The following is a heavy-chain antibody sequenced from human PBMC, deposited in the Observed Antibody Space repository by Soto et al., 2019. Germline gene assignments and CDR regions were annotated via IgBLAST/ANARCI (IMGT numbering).Heavy chain of an antibody. J-gene: IGHJ6*02. CDR1: GYSLTRYC. D-gene: IGHD3-3*01. CDR3: ARHRAYDFWSGYSYYYYYYGMDV. CDR2: IYPGDSDT. Sequence: VESLKISCKHFGYSLTRYCIGWVRLMPWKGLQCIGIIYPGDSDTRYSPSFQGQVTISADKSISTAYLQWSSLKASDTAMYYCARHRAYDFWSGYSYYYYYYGMDVWGQATTVTAS. V-gene: IGHV5-51*01.